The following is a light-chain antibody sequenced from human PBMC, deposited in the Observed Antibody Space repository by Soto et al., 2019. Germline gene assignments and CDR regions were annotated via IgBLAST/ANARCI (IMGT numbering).Light chain of an antibody. CDR1: QSVSSN. CDR3: HQYASSFGT. CDR2: GAS. Sequence: EIVLTQSPATLSLSPGERATLSCRASQSVSSNLAWYQQKPGQAPRLLIYGASTRATGIPDRFSGSGSGTNFALTISRLEPEDFALYYCHQYASSFGTFGQGTKVDIK. V-gene: IGKV3-20*01. J-gene: IGKJ1*01.